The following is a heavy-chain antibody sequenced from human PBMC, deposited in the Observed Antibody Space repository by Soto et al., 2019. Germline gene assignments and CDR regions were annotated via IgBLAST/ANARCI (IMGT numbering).Heavy chain of an antibody. Sequence: QLQPQESGPGLVKPSETLSLTCTVSGGSISSSSYYWGWIRQPPGKGLEWIGSIYYSGSTYYNPSLKSRVTISVDTSKNQFSLKLSSVTAADTAVYYCARRRVAVVDYWGQGTLVTVSS. V-gene: IGHV4-39*01. CDR2: IYYSGST. J-gene: IGHJ4*02. CDR1: GGSISSSSYY. D-gene: IGHD6-19*01. CDR3: ARRRVAVVDY.